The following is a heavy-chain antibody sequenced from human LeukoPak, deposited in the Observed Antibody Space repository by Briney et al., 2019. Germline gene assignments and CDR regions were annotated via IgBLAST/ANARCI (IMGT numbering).Heavy chain of an antibody. J-gene: IGHJ5*02. CDR3: ARVKYYYASGSPRGIWFDP. CDR2: IYYSGST. Sequence: SQTLSLTCTVSGGSISSGGYYWSWIRQHPGKGLEWIGYIYYSGSTYYNPSLKSRVTISVETSKNQFSLKLNSMTAADTAVYFCARVKYYYASGSPRGIWFDPWGQGTLVTVSS. V-gene: IGHV4-31*03. CDR1: GGSISSGGYY. D-gene: IGHD3-10*01.